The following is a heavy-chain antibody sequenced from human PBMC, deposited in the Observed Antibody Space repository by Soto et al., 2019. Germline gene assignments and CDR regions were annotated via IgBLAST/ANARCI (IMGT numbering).Heavy chain of an antibody. CDR2: MNPNSGNT. Sequence: ASVKLSRKASGYNLTIYDINWVRQATGQRHEWVRWMNPNSGNTGYAQKFQGRVTMTRNTSISTAYMELSSLRSEDTAVYYCARGDYPPYDFWSGYRGGFWFDPWGQGTLVTVSS. CDR3: ARGDYPPYDFWSGYRGGFWFDP. V-gene: IGHV1-8*01. D-gene: IGHD3-3*01. CDR1: GYNLTIYD. J-gene: IGHJ5*02.